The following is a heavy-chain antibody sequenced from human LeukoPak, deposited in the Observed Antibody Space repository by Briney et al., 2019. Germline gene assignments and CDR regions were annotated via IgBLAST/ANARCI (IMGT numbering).Heavy chain of an antibody. CDR3: ASLSGDCSSTSCRDYYYMDV. J-gene: IGHJ6*03. V-gene: IGHV3-23*01. CDR2: ISGSGGST. Sequence: GGSLRLSCAASGFTFSSYAMSWVRQAPGKGLEWVSAISGSGGSTYYADSVKGRFTISRDNSKNTLYLQMNSLRAEDTAVYYCASLSGDCSSTSCRDYYYMDVWGKGTTVTVSS. CDR1: GFTFSSYA. D-gene: IGHD2-2*01.